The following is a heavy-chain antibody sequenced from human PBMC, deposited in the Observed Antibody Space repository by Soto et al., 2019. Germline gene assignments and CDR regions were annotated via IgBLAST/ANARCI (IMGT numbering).Heavy chain of an antibody. CDR1: GFIFRSYW. Sequence: PGGSLRLSCAASGFIFRSYWMSWVRQAPGKGLEWVANINQDGSEKYYVDSVRGRFIISRDNAENSLYLQMNSLRAEDTALYYCERDGVAAGLYLDNWGQGTLVTVSS. CDR2: INQDGSEK. CDR3: ERDGVAAGLYLDN. D-gene: IGHD2-15*01. V-gene: IGHV3-7*01. J-gene: IGHJ4*02.